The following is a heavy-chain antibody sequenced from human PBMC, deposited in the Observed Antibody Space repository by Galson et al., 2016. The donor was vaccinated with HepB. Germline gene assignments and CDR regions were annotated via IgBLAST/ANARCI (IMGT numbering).Heavy chain of an antibody. Sequence: SVKVSCKASGGIFSNFAISWVRQAPGQGLEWMGGIIPVFRTANYAQKFQGRVTITADDSTSTAYMELRSRTSEDTAVYYCAKFSGWYEEKYFFDYWAQGTLVTVSS. J-gene: IGHJ4*02. CDR1: GGIFSNFA. D-gene: IGHD6-19*01. CDR2: IIPVFRTA. CDR3: AKFSGWYEEKYFFDY. V-gene: IGHV1-69*13.